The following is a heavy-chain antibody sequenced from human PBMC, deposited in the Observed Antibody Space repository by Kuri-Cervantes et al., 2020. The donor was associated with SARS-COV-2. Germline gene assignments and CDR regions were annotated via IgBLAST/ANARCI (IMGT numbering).Heavy chain of an antibody. CDR1: GCSISSFY. Sequence: ESLKISCTISGCSISSFYWSWIRQSPGKGLEWIAYFYHGDVTNYNPSLKSRVTISADTSKNQFSLNLYSVTAADTAVDFCVRGWKWELLRWGRGILVTVSS. D-gene: IGHD1-26*01. CDR3: VRGWKWELLR. V-gene: IGHV4-59*12. CDR2: FYHGDVT. J-gene: IGHJ4*02.